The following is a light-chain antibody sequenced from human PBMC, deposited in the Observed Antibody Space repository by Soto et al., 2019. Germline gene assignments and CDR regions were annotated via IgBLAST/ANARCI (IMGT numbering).Light chain of an antibody. J-gene: IGKJ5*01. CDR3: QQLSSYVT. V-gene: IGKV1-33*01. CDR2: DAS. CDR1: QDISNY. Sequence: DIQMTQSPSSLSASVGDRVTITCQASQDISNYLNWYQQKPGKAPKLLIYDASNLETGVPSRFSGSGSGTDFTLTISSLQPEDFATYYCQQLSSYVTFGQGRRLEI.